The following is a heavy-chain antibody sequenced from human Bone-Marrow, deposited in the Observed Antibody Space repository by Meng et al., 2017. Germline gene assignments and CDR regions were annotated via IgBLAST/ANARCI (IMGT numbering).Heavy chain of an antibody. J-gene: IGHJ4*02. CDR1: GGSFSGYY. Sequence: GQLQQWGAGLLKPSETLSLTCAVYGGSFSGYYWSWIRQPPGKGLEWIGEINHSGSTNYNPSLKSRVTISVDTSKNQFSLKLSSVTAADTAVYYCARTCRDGYNFDYWGQGTLVTVSS. D-gene: IGHD5-24*01. CDR2: INHSGST. V-gene: IGHV4-34*01. CDR3: ARTCRDGYNFDY.